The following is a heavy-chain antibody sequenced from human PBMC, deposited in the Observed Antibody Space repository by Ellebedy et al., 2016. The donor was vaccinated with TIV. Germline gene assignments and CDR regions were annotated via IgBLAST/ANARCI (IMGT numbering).Heavy chain of an antibody. J-gene: IGHJ4*02. CDR2: INPNSGGT. Sequence: AASVKVSCKTSGYTFTDSYIHWVRQAPGQGLEWMAWINPNSGGTNYAQKFQGRVTVTRDTSTSTAFLKLSRLRSDDTAVYYCTRDLTNIVSGDYWGQGTLVTVSS. V-gene: IGHV1-2*02. CDR1: GYTFTDSY. D-gene: IGHD5/OR15-5a*01. CDR3: TRDLTNIVSGDY.